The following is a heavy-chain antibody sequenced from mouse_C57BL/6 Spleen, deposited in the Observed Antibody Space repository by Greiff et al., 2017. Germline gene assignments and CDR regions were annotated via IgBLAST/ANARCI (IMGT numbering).Heavy chain of an antibody. CDR2: IHPSDSDT. Sequence: QVQLQQPGAELVKPGASVKMSCKASGYTFTSYWITWVKQRPGQGLEWIGRIHPSDSDTNYNQKFKGRATLTVDKSSSTAYMQLSSLTSEDSAVYYCAIGFTTVVATEYFDVWGTGTTVTVSS. D-gene: IGHD1-1*01. J-gene: IGHJ1*03. CDR3: AIGFTTVVATEYFDV. V-gene: IGHV1-74*01. CDR1: GYTFTSYW.